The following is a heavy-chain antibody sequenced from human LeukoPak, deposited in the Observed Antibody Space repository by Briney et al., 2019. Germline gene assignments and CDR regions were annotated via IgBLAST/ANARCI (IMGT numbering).Heavy chain of an antibody. J-gene: IGHJ3*02. D-gene: IGHD6-13*01. CDR1: GFTFSSYE. CDR2: ISSSGSTI. V-gene: IGHV3-48*03. CDR3: AREGDRGSSWYSDAFDI. Sequence: GGSLRLSCAASGFTFSSYEMNCVRQAPGKGLEWVSYISSSGSTIYYADSVKGRFTISRDNAKNSLYLQMNSLRAEDTAVYYCAREGDRGSSWYSDAFDIWGQGTMVTVSS.